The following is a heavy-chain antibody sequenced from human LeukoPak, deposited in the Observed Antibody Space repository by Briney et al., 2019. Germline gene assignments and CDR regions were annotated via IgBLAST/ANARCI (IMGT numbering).Heavy chain of an antibody. D-gene: IGHD3-10*01. CDR2: IYYSGST. J-gene: IGHJ4*01. Sequence: SETLSLTCTVSGGSISSYYWSWIRQPPGKGLEWIGYIYYSGSTNYNPSLKSRVTISVDTSKNQFSLKLSSVTAADTAVYYCARGDFHGSGRSQGYWGQGTLVNVSS. CDR1: GGSISSYY. V-gene: IGHV4-59*01. CDR3: ARGDFHGSGRSQGY.